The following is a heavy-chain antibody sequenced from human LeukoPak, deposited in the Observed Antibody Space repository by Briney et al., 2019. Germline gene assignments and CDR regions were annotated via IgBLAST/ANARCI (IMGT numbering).Heavy chain of an antibody. CDR3: AKDRDPTYYYDSSGCYLGG. CDR1: GFTFISYA. J-gene: IGHJ1*01. Sequence: PGGSLSLSCAASGFTFISYAMSWVRQAPGKGLEWVSAISGSGGSTYYADSVKGRFTISRDNSKNTLYLQMNSLRAEDTAVYYCAKDRDPTYYYDSSGCYLGGWGQGSLVTVSS. V-gene: IGHV3-23*01. D-gene: IGHD3-22*01. CDR2: ISGSGGST.